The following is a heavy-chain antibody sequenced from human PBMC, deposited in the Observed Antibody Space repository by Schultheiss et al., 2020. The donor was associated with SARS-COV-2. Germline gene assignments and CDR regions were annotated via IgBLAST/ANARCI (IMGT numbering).Heavy chain of an antibody. V-gene: IGHV1-2*02. Sequence: ASVKVSCKASGYTFTSYAMHWVRQAPGQGLEWMGWINPNSGGTNYAQKFQGRVTMTRDTSISTAYMELSRLRSDDTAVYYCARVLDYYDSSGYYSVLAYYFDYWGQGTLVTVSS. CDR1: GYTFTSYA. D-gene: IGHD3-22*01. J-gene: IGHJ4*02. CDR2: INPNSGGT. CDR3: ARVLDYYDSSGYYSVLAYYFDY.